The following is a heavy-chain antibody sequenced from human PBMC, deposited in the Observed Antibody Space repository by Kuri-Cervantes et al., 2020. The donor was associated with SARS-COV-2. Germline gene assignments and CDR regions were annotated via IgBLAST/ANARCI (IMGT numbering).Heavy chain of an antibody. CDR1: GFTFSSYE. D-gene: IGHD1-26*01. CDR2: IKSKGSGGTR. CDR3: TWEAPQGRLGH. J-gene: IGHJ4*02. V-gene: IGHV3-15*01. Sequence: LSLTCAASGFTFSSYEMNWVRQAPGKGLEWVGRIKSKGSGGTRDYAAPVKGRFSISRDDSKTTVYLQMKSLKTEDTALYYCTWEAPQGRLGHWGQGTLVTVSS.